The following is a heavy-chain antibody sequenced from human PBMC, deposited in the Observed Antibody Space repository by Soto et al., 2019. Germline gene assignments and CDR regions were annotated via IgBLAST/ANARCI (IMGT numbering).Heavy chain of an antibody. CDR3: AHQQLVPYNYYGMDV. V-gene: IGHV4-4*02. CDR2: IFHSGGT. Sequence: QVQLQESGPGLVKPSGTLSLTCVVSGGSIRSTNWWSWVRQPPGKGLEWIGEIFHSGGTNYNPSRLPRVTVSVDKSQNQFSLKLSSVPAADTAGYYCAHQQLVPYNYYGMDVCGQGTTVTVSS. CDR1: GGSIRSTNW. D-gene: IGHD6-13*01. J-gene: IGHJ6*02.